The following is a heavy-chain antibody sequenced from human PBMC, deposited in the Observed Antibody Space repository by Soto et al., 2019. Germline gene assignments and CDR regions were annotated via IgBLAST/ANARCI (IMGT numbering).Heavy chain of an antibody. D-gene: IGHD3-16*02. J-gene: IGHJ3*02. CDR1: GVAISTYY. CDR2: VY. CDR3: ARAMSVGELSTNGAFDM. Sequence: PSETLSLTCTVSGVAISTYYWSWIRQSPGKGLEWIAYVYNYNPSLKSRVTISVDTSKNQFSLKLSSVTAADTAMYFCARAMSVGELSTNGAFDMWGQGTMVTVS. V-gene: IGHV4-59*01.